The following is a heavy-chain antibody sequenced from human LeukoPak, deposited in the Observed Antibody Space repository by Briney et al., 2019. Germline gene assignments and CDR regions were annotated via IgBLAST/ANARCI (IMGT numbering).Heavy chain of an antibody. Sequence: GGSLRLSCAASGFTFGDYAMHWVRQAPGKGLEWVSSITWNSDSVYYADYVRGRFTISRDNAENSLSLQMNSLTPEDTAFYFCAKDMNSYGSGSSYNPWGPFDSWGQGTLVTVSS. CDR3: AKDMNSYGSGSSYNPWGPFDS. CDR1: GFTFGDYA. CDR2: ITWNSDSV. D-gene: IGHD3-10*01. J-gene: IGHJ4*02. V-gene: IGHV3-9*01.